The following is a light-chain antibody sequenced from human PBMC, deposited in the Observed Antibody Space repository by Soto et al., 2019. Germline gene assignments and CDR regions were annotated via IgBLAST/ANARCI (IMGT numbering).Light chain of an antibody. CDR2: DAS. Sequence: DIPMTQSPSTLSASVGDRVTITCRASQSIGSWLAWYQQKPGKAPKLLIFDASNLDSGVPSRFSGSGSGTEFTLTISSLQPDDFATYYCQQYFSYSTFGQGTKVEIK. CDR1: QSIGSW. CDR3: QQYFSYST. J-gene: IGKJ2*01. V-gene: IGKV1-5*01.